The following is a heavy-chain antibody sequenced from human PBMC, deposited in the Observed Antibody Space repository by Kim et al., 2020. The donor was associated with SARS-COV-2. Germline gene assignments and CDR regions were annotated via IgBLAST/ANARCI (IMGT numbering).Heavy chain of an antibody. V-gene: IGHV3-30-3*01. D-gene: IGHD2-2*01. CDR1: GFTFSSYA. CDR3: ARGSVRVVVPAALRY. J-gene: IGHJ4*02. Sequence: GGSLRLSCAASGFTFSSYAMHWVRQAPVKGLEWVAVISYDGSNKYYADSVKGRFTISRDNSKNTLYLQMNSLRAEDTAVYYCARGSVRVVVPAALRYWGQGTLVTVSS. CDR2: ISYDGSNK.